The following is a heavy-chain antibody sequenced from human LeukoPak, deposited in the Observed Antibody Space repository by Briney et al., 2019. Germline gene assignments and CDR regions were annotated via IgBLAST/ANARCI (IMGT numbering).Heavy chain of an antibody. Sequence: PEGSLRLSCAASGFPFSDYGMYWVRQAPGKGLEWLAVISHDGSNKHYADSVKGRITISRDNSMNTLYLQMNSLTAEDTAVYYCAKVRWGSDNALDSWGQGTLVTGSS. V-gene: IGHV3-30*18. CDR2: ISHDGSNK. D-gene: IGHD3-16*01. J-gene: IGHJ4*02. CDR3: AKVRWGSDNALDS. CDR1: GFPFSDYG.